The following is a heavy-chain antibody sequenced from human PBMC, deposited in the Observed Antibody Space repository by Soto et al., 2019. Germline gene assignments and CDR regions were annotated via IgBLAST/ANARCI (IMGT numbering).Heavy chain of an antibody. CDR1: GGSISSYY. Sequence: SETLSLTCTVSGGSISSYYWSWIRQPPGKGLEWMGYIYYSGSTNYNPSRKSRVTISVDTSKNQFSLKLSSVTAADTAVYYCAREYYGSGSFDAFDIWGQGTMVTVSS. V-gene: IGHV4-59*01. CDR3: AREYYGSGSFDAFDI. CDR2: IYYSGST. D-gene: IGHD3-10*01. J-gene: IGHJ3*02.